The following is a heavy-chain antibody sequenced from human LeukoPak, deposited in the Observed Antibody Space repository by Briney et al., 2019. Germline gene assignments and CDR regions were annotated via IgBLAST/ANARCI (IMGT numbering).Heavy chain of an antibody. Sequence: SETLSLTCAVYGGSFSGYYWSWIRQPPGKGLEWIGEINHSGSTNYNPSLKSRVTISVDTSKNQFSLKLSSVTAADTAVYYCARRARITMVRGVPWAGYYMDVWGKGTTVTISS. CDR2: INHSGST. J-gene: IGHJ6*03. CDR1: GGSFSGYY. D-gene: IGHD3-10*01. CDR3: ARRARITMVRGVPWAGYYMDV. V-gene: IGHV4-34*01.